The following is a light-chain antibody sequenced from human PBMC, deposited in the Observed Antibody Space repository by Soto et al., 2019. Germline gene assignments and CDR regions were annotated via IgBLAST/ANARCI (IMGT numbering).Light chain of an antibody. CDR1: QIVSTSY. CDR2: GAS. Sequence: EIVLTQSPGTLSLSPGERATLSCRASQIVSTSYLAWYQQKPGQAPRLLIYGASSRATDIPDRFSGSGSGTAFSLTISRLVPEEDAAYYCQQYGSTPTYTFGQGTKLEIK. J-gene: IGKJ2*01. V-gene: IGKV3-20*01. CDR3: QQYGSTPTYT.